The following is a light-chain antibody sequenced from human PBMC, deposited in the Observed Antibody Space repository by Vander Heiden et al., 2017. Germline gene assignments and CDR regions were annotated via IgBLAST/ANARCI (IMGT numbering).Light chain of an antibody. CDR2: RDS. J-gene: IGLJ2*01. CDR1: NIGSKN. V-gene: IGLV3-9*01. CDR3: HVWDTRTASV. Sequence: SYELTQPLSVSVALGQTARITCGGKNIGSKNVHWYQQKPGQAPVLVIYRDSNRPSGIPERFSGSNSGNTATLTISRAQVGDEADCYCHVWDTRTASVFGGGTQLTVL.